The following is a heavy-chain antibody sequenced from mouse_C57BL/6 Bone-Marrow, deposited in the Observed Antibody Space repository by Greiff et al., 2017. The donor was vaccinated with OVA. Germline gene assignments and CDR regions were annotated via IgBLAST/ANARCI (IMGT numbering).Heavy chain of an antibody. V-gene: IGHV1-50*01. D-gene: IGHD2-3*01. CDR3: ARVDGSLAY. Sequence: QVQLKESGAELVKPGASVKLSCKASGYTFTSYWMQWVKQRPGQGLEWIGEIDPSDSYTNYNQKFKGKATLTVDTSSSTAYMQLSSLTSEDSAVYYCARVDGSLAYWGQGTLVTVSA. CDR2: IDPSDSYT. J-gene: IGHJ3*01. CDR1: GYTFTSYW.